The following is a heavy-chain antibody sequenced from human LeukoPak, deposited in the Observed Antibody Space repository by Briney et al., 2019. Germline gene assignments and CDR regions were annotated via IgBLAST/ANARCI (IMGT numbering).Heavy chain of an antibody. J-gene: IGHJ4*02. CDR2: ISAYNGNT. CDR1: GYSLSSYG. V-gene: IGHV1-18*01. D-gene: IGHD3-10*01. Sequence: GASVKVSCKASGYSLSSYGITWVRQAPGQGFEWMGWISAYNGNTNYPQKFQGRVTMTTDTSTSTAYMELRSLRSDDTAVYYCARDGDYGTGSYYRGCIDSWGQGTPVTVSP. CDR3: ARDGDYGTGSYYRGCIDS.